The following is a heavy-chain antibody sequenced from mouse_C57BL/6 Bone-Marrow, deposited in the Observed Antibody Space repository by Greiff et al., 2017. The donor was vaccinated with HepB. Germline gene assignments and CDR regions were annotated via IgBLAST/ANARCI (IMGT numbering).Heavy chain of an antibody. D-gene: IGHD1-1*01. CDR1: GYTFTSYW. CDR2: IHPNSGST. Sequence: QVQLQQPGAELVKPGASVKLSCKASGYTFTSYWMHWVKQRPGQGLEWIGMIHPNSGSTNYNEKFKSKATLTVDKSSSTAYMQLSSLTSEDSAVYYCARSDYYGSISGNYYAMDYWGQGTSVTVSS. CDR3: ARSDYYGSISGNYYAMDY. V-gene: IGHV1-64*01. J-gene: IGHJ4*01.